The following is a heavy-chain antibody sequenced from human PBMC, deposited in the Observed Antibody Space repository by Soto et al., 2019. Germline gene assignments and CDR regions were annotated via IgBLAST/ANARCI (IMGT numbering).Heavy chain of an antibody. D-gene: IGHD3-22*01. CDR1: GYSFTSYW. Sequence: GESLKISCKGSGYSFTSYWIGWVRQMPGKGLEWMGIIYPGDSDTRYSPSFQGQVTISADKSISTAYLQWSSLKASDTAMYYCARSTDYYDSSGYLIPYFDYWGQGLLATVSS. V-gene: IGHV5-51*01. CDR3: ARSTDYYDSSGYLIPYFDY. CDR2: IYPGDSDT. J-gene: IGHJ4*02.